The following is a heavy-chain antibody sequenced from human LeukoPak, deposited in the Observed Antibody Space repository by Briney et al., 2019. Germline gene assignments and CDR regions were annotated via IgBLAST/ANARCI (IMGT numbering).Heavy chain of an antibody. J-gene: IGHJ5*02. CDR2: IKQDGSEK. CDR1: GFTFSSYW. V-gene: IGHV3-7*01. CDR3: AGRLMVRGVNIPDSVDP. D-gene: IGHD3-10*01. Sequence: GGSLRLSCAASGFTFSSYWMSWVRQAPGKGLEWVANIKQDGSEKYYVDSVKGRFTISRDNAKNSLYLQMNSLRAEDTAVYYCAGRLMVRGVNIPDSVDPLGQGNLVTVSS.